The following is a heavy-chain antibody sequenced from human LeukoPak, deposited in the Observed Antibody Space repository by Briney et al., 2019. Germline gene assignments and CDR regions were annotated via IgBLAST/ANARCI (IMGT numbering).Heavy chain of an antibody. D-gene: IGHD1-26*01. CDR2: IIPIFGTA. CDR3: ARDALVGANASHYFDY. J-gene: IGHJ4*02. CDR1: GGTFSSYA. V-gene: IGHV1-69*13. Sequence: GASVKVSCKASGGTFSSYAISWVRQAPGQGLEWRGGIIPIFGTANYAQKFQGRVTITSDESTSTAYMELSSLRSEDTAVYYCARDALVGANASHYFDYWGQGTLVTVSS.